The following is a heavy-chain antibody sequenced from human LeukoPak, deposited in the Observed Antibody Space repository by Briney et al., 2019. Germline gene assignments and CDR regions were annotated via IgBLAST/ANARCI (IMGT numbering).Heavy chain of an antibody. V-gene: IGHV3-7*03. J-gene: IGHJ4*02. CDR2: MNHDGNEK. CDR3: ARDDWRRLDY. Sequence: GGSLRLSCAASGFTFSDHWMHWVRQAPGKGLEWVAIMNHDGNEKAYVDSVKGRFTISRDNAKNSLYLQMISLRAEDTAVYYCARDDWRRLDYWGQGTLVTVSS. CDR1: GFTFSDHW. D-gene: IGHD2-21*01.